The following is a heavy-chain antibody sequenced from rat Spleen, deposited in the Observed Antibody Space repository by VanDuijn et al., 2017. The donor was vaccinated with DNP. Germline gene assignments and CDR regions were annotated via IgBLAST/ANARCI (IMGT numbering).Heavy chain of an antibody. Sequence: EVQLVESGGGLVQPGRSLKLSCAASGFTFSDYYMAWVRQAPKKGLEWVASISYEGSSTYYGDSVKGRFTISRDNAKSTLYLQMNSLRSEDTATYYCARLANEKYWGQGVMVTVSS. J-gene: IGHJ2*01. CDR3: ARLANEKY. CDR2: ISYEGSST. V-gene: IGHV5-22*01. D-gene: IGHD5-1*01. CDR1: GFTFSDYY.